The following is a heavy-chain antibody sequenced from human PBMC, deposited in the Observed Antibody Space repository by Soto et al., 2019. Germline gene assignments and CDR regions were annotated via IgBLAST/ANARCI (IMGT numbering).Heavy chain of an antibody. J-gene: IGHJ4*02. Sequence: ASVKVSCKASGYTFTSYGISWVRQAPGQGLEWMGWISAYNGNTNYAQKLQGRVTMTTDTSTSTAYMELRSLRSDDTAVYYCAGKVSSSGWYYFDYWGQGTLVTVSS. CDR1: GYTFTSYG. CDR2: ISAYNGNT. D-gene: IGHD6-19*01. CDR3: AGKVSSSGWYYFDY. V-gene: IGHV1-18*01.